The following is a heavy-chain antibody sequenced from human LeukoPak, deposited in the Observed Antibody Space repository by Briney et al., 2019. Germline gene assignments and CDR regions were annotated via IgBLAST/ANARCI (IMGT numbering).Heavy chain of an antibody. CDR2: ISGSGGST. Sequence: GGSLRLSCAASGFTFSSHAMSWVRQAPGKGLEWVSAISGSGGSTYYADSVKGRFTISRDNSKNTLYLQMNSLRAEDTAVYYCAKDRKRITMIVVVIRPQAFDIWGQGTMVTVSS. V-gene: IGHV3-23*01. CDR3: AKDRKRITMIVVVIRPQAFDI. CDR1: GFTFSSHA. J-gene: IGHJ3*02. D-gene: IGHD3-22*01.